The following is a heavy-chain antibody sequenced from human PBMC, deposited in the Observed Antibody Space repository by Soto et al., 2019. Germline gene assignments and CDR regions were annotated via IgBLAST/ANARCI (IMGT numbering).Heavy chain of an antibody. V-gene: IGHV3-9*01. CDR3: AKSSYGDYYYGMAV. D-gene: IGHD4-17*01. CDR2: ISWNSGSI. J-gene: IGHJ6*02. CDR1: GFTFDDYA. Sequence: PGGSLRLSCAASGFTFDDYAMHWVRQAPGKGLEWVSGISWNSGSIGYADSVKGRFTISRDNAKNSLYLQMNSLRAEDTALYYCAKSSYGDYYYGMAVWSQGTSLTVSS.